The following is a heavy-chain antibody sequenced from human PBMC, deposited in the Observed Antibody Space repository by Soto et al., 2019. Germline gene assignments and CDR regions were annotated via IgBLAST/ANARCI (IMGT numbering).Heavy chain of an antibody. J-gene: IGHJ4*02. CDR1: GFTFDDYA. CDR3: AKDKTIFGVVIEN. CDR2: ISWNSGSI. Sequence: EVQLVESGGGLVQPGRSLRLYCAASGFTFDDYAMHWVRQAPGKGLEWVSGISWNSGSIGYADSVKGRFTISRDNAKNSLYLQMNSLRAEDTALYYCAKDKTIFGVVIENWGQGTLVTVSS. V-gene: IGHV3-9*01. D-gene: IGHD3-3*01.